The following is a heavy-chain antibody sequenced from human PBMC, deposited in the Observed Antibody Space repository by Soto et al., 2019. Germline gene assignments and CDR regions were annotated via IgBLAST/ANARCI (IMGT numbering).Heavy chain of an antibody. CDR2: INHSGST. D-gene: IGHD3-22*01. CDR3: AHEPNYYDSSGYYEY. V-gene: IGHV4-34*01. CDR1: VVSFSGYY. Sequence: SETLSLTCAFYVVSFSGYYWSWIRDPPGKGLEWIGEINHSGSTNYNPSLKSRVTISVDTSKNQFSLKLSSVTAADTAVYYCAHEPNYYDSSGYYEYWGQGTLVTVSS. J-gene: IGHJ4*02.